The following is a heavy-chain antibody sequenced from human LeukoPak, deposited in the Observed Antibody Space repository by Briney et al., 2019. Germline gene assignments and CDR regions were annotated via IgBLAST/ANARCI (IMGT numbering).Heavy chain of an antibody. CDR3: ARDVYSSGWTFDY. J-gene: IGHJ4*02. D-gene: IGHD6-19*01. Sequence: GRSLRLSCAASGFTFSSYSMNWVRQAPGKGLEWVSSISSSSSYIYYADSVKGRFTISRDNTKNSLYLPMNSLRAEDTAVYYCARDVYSSGWTFDYWGQGTLVTVSS. V-gene: IGHV3-21*01. CDR2: ISSSSSYI. CDR1: GFTFSSYS.